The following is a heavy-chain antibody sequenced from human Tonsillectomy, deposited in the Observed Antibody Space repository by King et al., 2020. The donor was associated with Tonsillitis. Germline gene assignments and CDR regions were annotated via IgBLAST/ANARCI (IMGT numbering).Heavy chain of an antibody. Sequence: VQLVESGGGLIQPGGSLRLSCAASGFIVSSNYMSWVCQAPGKGLEWVSVIYSGGSTYYADYVKGRFTLSRDNSKNTLYLKMNSLRAEDPALYYGARDVAAAGFLWDWGQGTLVTVSS. J-gene: IGHJ4*02. V-gene: IGHV3-53*01. CDR2: IYSGGST. D-gene: IGHD6-13*01. CDR1: GFIVSSNY. CDR3: ARDVAAAGFLWD.